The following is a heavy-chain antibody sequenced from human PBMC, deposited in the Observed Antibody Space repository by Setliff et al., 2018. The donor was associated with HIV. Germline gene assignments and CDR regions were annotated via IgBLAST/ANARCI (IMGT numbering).Heavy chain of an antibody. V-gene: IGHV4-28*03. Sequence: SETLSLTCAVSGYSISSNEWWGWIRQPPGKGLAWIGYISNSGKTYYNPSLNSRVTLSADTSKNQFSLKLSSVTAADTAIYYCARVPRITTLRNAFDIWGQGTMVTVSS. CDR1: GYSISSNEW. J-gene: IGHJ3*02. D-gene: IGHD3-3*01. CDR3: ARVPRITTLRNAFDI. CDR2: ISNSGKT.